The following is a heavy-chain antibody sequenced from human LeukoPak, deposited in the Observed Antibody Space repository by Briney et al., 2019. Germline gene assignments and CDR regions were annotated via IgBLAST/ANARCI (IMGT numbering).Heavy chain of an antibody. J-gene: IGHJ4*02. CDR2: IYYSGST. CDR3: ASLYGDYDGY. D-gene: IGHD4-17*01. Sequence: SETLSLTCTVSGGSISSSYYYWGWIRQPPGKEMEWIGSIYYSGSTYYNPSLKSRVTISVDTSKNQFSLKLSSVTAADTAVYYCASLYGDYDGYWGQGTLVTVSS. V-gene: IGHV4-39*01. CDR1: GGSISSSYYY.